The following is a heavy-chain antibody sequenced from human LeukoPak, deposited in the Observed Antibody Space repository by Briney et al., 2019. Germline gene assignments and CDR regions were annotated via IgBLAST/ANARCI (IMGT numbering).Heavy chain of an antibody. Sequence: GGSLRLSCTVSGFTVSSDSMSWVRQAPGKGLEWVSSIYSGGSTHYSDSVKGRLTISRDNSKNTLYLQMNSLRAEDTAVYYCARRAGAYSHPYDYWGQGTLVTVSS. CDR2: IYSGGST. J-gene: IGHJ4*02. D-gene: IGHD4/OR15-4a*01. CDR1: GFTVSSDS. CDR3: ARRAGAYSHPYDY. V-gene: IGHV3-53*01.